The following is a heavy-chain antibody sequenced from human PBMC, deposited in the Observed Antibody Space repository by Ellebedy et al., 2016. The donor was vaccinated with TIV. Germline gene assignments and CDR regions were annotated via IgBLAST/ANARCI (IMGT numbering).Heavy chain of an antibody. Sequence: GESLKISCAASGFTVSSNYMSWLRQAPGRGLEWVSVIYSGGNTYYADSVKGRFTMSRDNSKNTLYLQLNSLRDEDTAVYFCARGKLMVYADWGQGTLVTVSS. V-gene: IGHV3-53*01. CDR1: GFTVSSNY. CDR3: ARGKLMVYAD. D-gene: IGHD2-8*01. CDR2: IYSGGNT. J-gene: IGHJ4*02.